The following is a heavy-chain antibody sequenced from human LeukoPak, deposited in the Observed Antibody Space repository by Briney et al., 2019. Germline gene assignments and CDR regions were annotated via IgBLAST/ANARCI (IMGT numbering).Heavy chain of an antibody. Sequence: SQTLSLTCTVSGGSISSGSYYWSWIRQPAGKGLEWIGRIYTSGSTNYNPSLKSRVTISVDASKNQFSLKLSSVTAADTAVYYCARGGEYCSSTSRYGRFDYWGQGTLVTVSS. D-gene: IGHD2-2*01. CDR3: ARGGEYCSSTSRYGRFDY. CDR1: GGSISSGSYY. V-gene: IGHV4-61*02. J-gene: IGHJ4*02. CDR2: IYTSGST.